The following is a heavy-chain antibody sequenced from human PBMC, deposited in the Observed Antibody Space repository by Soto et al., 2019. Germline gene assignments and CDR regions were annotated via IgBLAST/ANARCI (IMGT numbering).Heavy chain of an antibody. V-gene: IGHV4-30-4*01. CDR3: ARSDNYVPFEY. Sequence: QVQLQESGPGLVKPSQTLSLTCTVSGGSISSGDYKWSWIRQPPGKGLGWIGYIYYSGYNYNNPSLKRRVTMSVDTSKNLFSLKLSSVTAADTAVYYCARSDNYVPFEYWGQGTLVTVSS. CDR2: IYYSGYN. CDR1: GGSISSGDYK. D-gene: IGHD4-4*01. J-gene: IGHJ4*02.